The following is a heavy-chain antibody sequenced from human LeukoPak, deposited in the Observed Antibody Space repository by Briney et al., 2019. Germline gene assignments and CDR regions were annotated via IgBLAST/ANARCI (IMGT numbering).Heavy chain of an antibody. CDR1: GFTFSSYA. CDR3: ARDAPDDYGDLGWFDP. V-gene: IGHV3-66*01. CDR2: IYSGGST. J-gene: IGHJ5*02. Sequence: PGGSLRLSCAASGFTFSSYAMSWVRQAPGKGLEWVSVIYSGGSTYYADSVKGRFTISRDNSKNTLYLQMNSLRAEDTAVYYCARDAPDDYGDLGWFDPWGQGTLVTVSS. D-gene: IGHD4-17*01.